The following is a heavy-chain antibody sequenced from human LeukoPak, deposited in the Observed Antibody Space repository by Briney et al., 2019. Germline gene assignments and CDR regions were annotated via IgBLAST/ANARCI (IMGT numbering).Heavy chain of an antibody. J-gene: IGHJ4*02. CDR2: ISSSSSYI. V-gene: IGHV3-21*01. D-gene: IGHD3-10*01. Sequence: VGSLRLSCAASGFTLSSYSMNWVRQAPGKGLEWVSFISSSSSYIYYADSVKGRFTISRDNAKNSLYLQMNSLSAEDTAVYYCARSSSFVRLPYGSGSYVWGQGTLVTVSS. CDR1: GFTLSSYS. CDR3: ARSSSFVRLPYGSGSYV.